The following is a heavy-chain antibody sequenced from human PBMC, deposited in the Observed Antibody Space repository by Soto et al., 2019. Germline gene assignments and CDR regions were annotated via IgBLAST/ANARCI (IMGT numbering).Heavy chain of an antibody. Sequence: TGGSLRLSCAASGFSFSDWYMGWIRQAPGKGLEWVSSISQSGSVKKYADSVKGRFTISRDNAKKSLYLQMNSLTADDTAVYYCARDSRIYGDYFDNWVQGTVVTVSA. CDR1: GFSFSDWY. CDR2: ISQSGSVK. D-gene: IGHD4-17*01. J-gene: IGHJ4*02. CDR3: ARDSRIYGDYFDN. V-gene: IGHV3-11*01.